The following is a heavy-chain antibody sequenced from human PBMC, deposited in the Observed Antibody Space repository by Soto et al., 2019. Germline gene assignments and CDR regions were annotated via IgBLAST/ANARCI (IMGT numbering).Heavy chain of an antibody. CDR3: ARQATVYDAFDI. Sequence: SETLSLTCTVSGGSISSYYWSWIRQPPGKGLEWIGYIYYSGSTNYNPSLKSRVTISVDTSKNQFSLKLSSVTAADTAVYYCARQATVYDAFDIWGKGTMVTVSS. CDR1: GGSISSYY. J-gene: IGHJ3*02. CDR2: IYYSGST. V-gene: IGHV4-59*08. D-gene: IGHD4-17*01.